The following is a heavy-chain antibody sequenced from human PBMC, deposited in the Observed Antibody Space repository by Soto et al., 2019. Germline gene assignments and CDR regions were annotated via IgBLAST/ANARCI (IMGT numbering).Heavy chain of an antibody. CDR1: GGSISSGGYY. V-gene: IGHV4-31*03. D-gene: IGHD2-2*01. CDR2: IYYSGST. J-gene: IGHJ4*02. Sequence: QVQLQESGPGLVKPSQTLSLTCTVSGGSISSGGYYWSWIRQHPGKGLEWIGYIYYSGSTYYNPSLQSRVTISVDTPKNQFSLKLSSVTAPDPAVYYCARGRTSSPAPVDYWGQGTLVTVSS. CDR3: ARGRTSSPAPVDY.